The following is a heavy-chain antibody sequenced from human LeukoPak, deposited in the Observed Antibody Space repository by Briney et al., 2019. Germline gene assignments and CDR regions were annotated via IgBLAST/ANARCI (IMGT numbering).Heavy chain of an antibody. J-gene: IGHJ4*01. V-gene: IGHV1-2*02. CDR2: VNPNTGGT. Sequence: APVKVSCKASGYTLSYYYIHWVRQAPGQGLEWMGWVNPNTGGTKYALKFQGRVTMTWDTSITTAYMELNNLGSDDTAVYYCARDHYGRDGYNFDHWGQGSLVTVSS. D-gene: IGHD5-24*01. CDR3: ARDHYGRDGYNFDH. CDR1: GYTLSYYY.